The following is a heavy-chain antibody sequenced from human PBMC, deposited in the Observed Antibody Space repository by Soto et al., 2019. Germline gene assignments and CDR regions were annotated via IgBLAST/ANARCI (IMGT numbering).Heavy chain of an antibody. V-gene: IGHV3-74*01. CDR3: AKATAPGRGAFDN. CDR1: GFTFSSYW. CDR2: INSDGSST. D-gene: IGHD1-1*01. J-gene: IGHJ4*01. Sequence: RESLRLSSAASGFTFSSYWMHWVRQAPGKGLVWVSRINSDGSSTSCAYSVKGRFTISRDNAKNTLYLQMNSLRAGDTAVYYCAKATAPGRGAFDNRGQGTVVT.